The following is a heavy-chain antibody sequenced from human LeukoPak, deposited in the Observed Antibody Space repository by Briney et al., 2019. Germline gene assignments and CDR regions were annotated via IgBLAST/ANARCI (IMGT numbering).Heavy chain of an antibody. CDR3: ARESEAFDI. V-gene: IGHV3-30-3*01. CDR2: ISYNGNNK. Sequence: PGGSLRLSCAASGFTFSSYAMHWVRQAPGKGLEWVAVISYNGNNKYYAGSVKGRFTISRDNSKNTLYLQMNSLRPEDTAVYYCARESEAFDIWGQGTMVTVSS. CDR1: GFTFSSYA. J-gene: IGHJ3*02.